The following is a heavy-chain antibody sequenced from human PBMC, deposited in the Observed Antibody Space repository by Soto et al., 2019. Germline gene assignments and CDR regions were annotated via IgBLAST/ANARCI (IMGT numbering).Heavy chain of an antibody. V-gene: IGHV3-30-3*01. CDR2: IPYDGSNK. J-gene: IGHJ4*02. D-gene: IGHD5-12*01. CDR1: GFTFSSYA. CDR3: ARDGYSGYDGATVFDY. Sequence: PGGSLRLSCAASGFTFSSYAMHWVRQAPGKGLEWVAVIPYDGSNKYYADSVKGRFTISRDNSKNTLYLQMNSLRAEDTAVYYCARDGYSGYDGATVFDYWGQGTLVTVSS.